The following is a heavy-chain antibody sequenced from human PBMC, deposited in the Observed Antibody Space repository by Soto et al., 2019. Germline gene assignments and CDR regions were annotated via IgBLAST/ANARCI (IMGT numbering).Heavy chain of an antibody. CDR1: GGSISSSSYY. CDR3: ARHLGGYYYYGMDV. D-gene: IGHD3-10*01. Sequence: SETLSLTCTVSGGSISSSSYYWGWIRQPPGKGLEWVGSISYSGSTYYNPSLKSRVTISVDTSKNQFSLKLSSVTAADTAVYYCARHLGGYYYYGMDVWGQGTTVTVSS. J-gene: IGHJ6*02. CDR2: ISYSGST. V-gene: IGHV4-39*01.